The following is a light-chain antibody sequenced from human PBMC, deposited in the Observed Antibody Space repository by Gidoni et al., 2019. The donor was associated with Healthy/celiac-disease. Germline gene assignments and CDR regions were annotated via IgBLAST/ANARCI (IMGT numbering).Light chain of an antibody. CDR1: QSVSSSY. V-gene: IGKV3-20*01. CDR2: CAS. CDR3: QQYGSSPSLT. J-gene: IGKJ4*01. Sequence: EIVLTQSPGTLSLSPGDSATLSCRASQSVSSSYLAWYQQKTGQAPRLLIYCASSRATGIPDRFRGSGSATDFTLTINRLEPEDFAVYYCQQYGSSPSLTFGGGTKVEIK.